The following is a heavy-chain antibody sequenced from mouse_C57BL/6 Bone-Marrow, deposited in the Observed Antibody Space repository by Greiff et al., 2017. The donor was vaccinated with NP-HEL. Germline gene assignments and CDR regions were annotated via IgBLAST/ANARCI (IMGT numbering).Heavy chain of an antibody. J-gene: IGHJ3*01. V-gene: IGHV1-22*01. CDR1: GYTFTDYN. CDR3: ARRGDSNYGFAY. D-gene: IGHD2-5*01. Sequence: VQLQQSGPELVKPGASVKMSCKASGYTFTDYNMHWVKQSHGKSLEWIGYINPNNGGTSYNQKFKGKATLTVNKSSSTAYMGLRSLTSEDSAVYYCARRGDSNYGFAYWGQGTLVTVSA. CDR2: INPNNGGT.